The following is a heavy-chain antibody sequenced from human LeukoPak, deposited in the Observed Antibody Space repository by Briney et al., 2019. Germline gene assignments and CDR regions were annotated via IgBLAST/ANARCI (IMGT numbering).Heavy chain of an antibody. CDR2: IYYSGST. CDR1: GGSISSSSYY. J-gene: IGHJ5*02. Sequence: SETLSLTCTVSGGSISSSSYYWGWIRQPPGKRLEWIGSIYYSGSTYYNPSLKSRVTISVDTSKNQFSLKLSSVTAADTAVYYCARGGWFDPWGQGTLVTVSS. V-gene: IGHV4-39*07. CDR3: ARGGWFDP.